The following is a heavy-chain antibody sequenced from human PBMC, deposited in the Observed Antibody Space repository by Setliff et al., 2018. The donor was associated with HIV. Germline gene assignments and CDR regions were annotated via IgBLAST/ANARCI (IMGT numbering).Heavy chain of an antibody. D-gene: IGHD5-18*01. CDR1: GVSISSYY. CDR3: ARGGYRDGYDY. V-gene: IGHV4-59*01. J-gene: IGHJ4*02. CDR2: IDHSGYT. Sequence: SETLSLTCGVSGVSISSYYWSWIRQPPGKRLEWVGYIDHSGYTTYNPSLKSRVTISLDTSKNQVSLKLSSVAAADTAVYYCARGGYRDGYDYWGQGTLVTVSS.